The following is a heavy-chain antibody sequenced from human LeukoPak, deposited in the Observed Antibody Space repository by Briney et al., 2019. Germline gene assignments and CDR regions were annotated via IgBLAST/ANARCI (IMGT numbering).Heavy chain of an antibody. CDR2: IKSKPAGGTT. Sequence: GGSLRLSCTASGFTFSDAWMSWVRQAPGKGLEWVVRIKSKPAGGTTDYPAPVKGRFTISRDDSENMVYLQMNSLKTEDTAVYYCTADSPVSMAHSFDFWGQGTLVTVSS. D-gene: IGHD6-6*01. CDR3: TADSPVSMAHSFDF. V-gene: IGHV3-15*01. CDR1: GFTFSDAW. J-gene: IGHJ4*02.